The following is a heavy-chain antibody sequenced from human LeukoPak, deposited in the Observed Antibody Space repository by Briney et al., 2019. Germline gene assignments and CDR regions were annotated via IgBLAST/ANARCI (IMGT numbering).Heavy chain of an antibody. V-gene: IGHV1-69*04. CDR2: IIPILGIA. CDR3: ARAGQDYYGSGSYYRGGDAFDI. D-gene: IGHD3-10*01. CDR1: GGTFLNYA. Sequence: SVKVSCKTSGGTFLNYAISWVRQAPGQGLEWMGRIIPILGIANYAQMFQARVTLTADKSTSTAYMELSSLRSDDTAVYYCARAGQDYYGSGSYYRGGDAFDIWGQGTMVTVSS. J-gene: IGHJ3*02.